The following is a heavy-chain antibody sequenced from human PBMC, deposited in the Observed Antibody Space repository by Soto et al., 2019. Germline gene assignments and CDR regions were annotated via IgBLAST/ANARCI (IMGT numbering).Heavy chain of an antibody. CDR2: IIPILGIA. J-gene: IGHJ6*03. Sequence: QVQLVQSGAEVKKPGSSVKVSCKASGGTFSSYTISWVRQAPGQGLEWMGRIIPILGIANYAQKFQGRVTITADKSTSTAYMGLSSLRSEDTAVYYCARDRSNPNHMDVWGKGTTVTVSS. CDR3: ARDRSNPNHMDV. CDR1: GGTFSSYT. V-gene: IGHV1-69*08. D-gene: IGHD4-4*01.